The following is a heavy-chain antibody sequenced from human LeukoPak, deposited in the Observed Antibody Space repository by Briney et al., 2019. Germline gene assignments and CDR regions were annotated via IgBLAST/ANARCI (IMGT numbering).Heavy chain of an antibody. CDR3: ARAGYSYGTGYYFDY. J-gene: IGHJ4*02. Sequence: KPSETLSLTCTDSGGSISSYYWSWIRLPPGKGLEWIGYIYYTGATYYNPSLKSRVTISLDTSKNQFSLRLSSVTAADAAVYYCARAGYSYGTGYYFDYWGQGALVTVSS. D-gene: IGHD5-18*01. CDR1: GGSISSYY. CDR2: IYYTGAT. V-gene: IGHV4-59*01.